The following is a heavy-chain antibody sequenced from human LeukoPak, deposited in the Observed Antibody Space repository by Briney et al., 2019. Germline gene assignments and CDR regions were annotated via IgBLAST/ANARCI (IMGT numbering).Heavy chain of an antibody. V-gene: IGHV3-30*04. CDR1: GFTFSSYA. Sequence: PAGGSLRLSCAASGFTFSSYAMHWVRQAPGKGLEWVAVISYDGSNKYYADSVKGRFTISRDNSKNTLYLQMNSLRAEDTAVYYCARDRGAARPRWFDPWGQGTLVTVSS. J-gene: IGHJ5*02. CDR2: ISYDGSNK. CDR3: ARDRGAARPRWFDP. D-gene: IGHD6-6*01.